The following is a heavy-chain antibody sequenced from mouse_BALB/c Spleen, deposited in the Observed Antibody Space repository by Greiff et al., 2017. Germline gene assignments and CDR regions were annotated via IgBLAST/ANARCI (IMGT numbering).Heavy chain of an antibody. CDR3: ARDGNYAMDY. Sequence: DVHLVESGGGLVQPGGSRKLSCAASGFTFSDYGMAWVRQAPGKGPEWVAFISNLAYSIYYADTVTGRFTISRENAKNTLYLEMSSLRSEDTAMYYCARDGNYAMDYWGQGTSVTVSS. CDR2: ISNLAYSI. CDR1: GFTFSDYG. V-gene: IGHV5-15*02. J-gene: IGHJ4*01. D-gene: IGHD1-1*02.